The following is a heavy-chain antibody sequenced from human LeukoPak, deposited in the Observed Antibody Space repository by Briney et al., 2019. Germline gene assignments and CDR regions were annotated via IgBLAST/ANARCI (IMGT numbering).Heavy chain of an antibody. V-gene: IGHV4-4*07. CDR2: VYTSGST. D-gene: IGHD5-18*01. Sequence: PSETLSLTCTVSGGSISSYHWSWIRQPARKGLEWIGRVYTSGSTNYNPSLKSRVTMSVDTSKEQLSLKLSSVTAADTAVYYCARDGLYSYGYSYFDYWGQGTLVTVSS. CDR3: ARDGLYSYGYSYFDY. CDR1: GGSISSYH. J-gene: IGHJ4*02.